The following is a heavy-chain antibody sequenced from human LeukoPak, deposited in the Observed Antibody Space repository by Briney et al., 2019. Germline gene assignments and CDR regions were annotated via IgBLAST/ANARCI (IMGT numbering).Heavy chain of an antibody. J-gene: IGHJ4*02. V-gene: IGHV1-69*13. Sequence: SVKVSCKASGYTFTSYDISWVRQAPGQGLEWTGGIIPIFGTANYAQKFQGRVTITADESTSTAYMELSSLRSEDTAVYYCARGYSSSSFDYWGQGTLVTVSS. CDR1: GYTFTSYD. CDR2: IIPIFGTA. CDR3: ARGYSSSSFDY. D-gene: IGHD6-6*01.